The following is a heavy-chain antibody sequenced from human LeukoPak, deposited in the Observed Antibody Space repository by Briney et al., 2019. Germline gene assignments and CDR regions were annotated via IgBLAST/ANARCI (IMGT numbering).Heavy chain of an antibody. D-gene: IGHD3-10*01. Sequence: GGSLRLSCAASGFTFSSYSMNWVRQAPGKGLEWVSSITKSSSYIYYADSVKGRFTISRDNAKNSLYLQMNSLRAEDTAVYYRARDPSGSYYNWFDPWGQGTLVTVSS. CDR1: GFTFSSYS. CDR2: ITKSSSYI. V-gene: IGHV3-21*01. CDR3: ARDPSGSYYNWFDP. J-gene: IGHJ5*02.